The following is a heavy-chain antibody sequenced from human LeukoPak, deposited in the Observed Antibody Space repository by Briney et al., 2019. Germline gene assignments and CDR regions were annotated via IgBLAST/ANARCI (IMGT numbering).Heavy chain of an antibody. J-gene: IGHJ5*02. CDR1: SGSISSYY. V-gene: IGHV4-59*04. CDR3: AKVILTPQTPYNWFDP. Sequence: SETLSLTCTVSSGSISSYYWSWIRQPPGKGLEWIGYIYYSGSTYYNPSLKSRVTISVDTSKNQFSLKLSSVTAADTAVYYCAKVILTPQTPYNWFDPWGQGTLVTVSS. CDR2: IYYSGST. D-gene: IGHD3-10*01.